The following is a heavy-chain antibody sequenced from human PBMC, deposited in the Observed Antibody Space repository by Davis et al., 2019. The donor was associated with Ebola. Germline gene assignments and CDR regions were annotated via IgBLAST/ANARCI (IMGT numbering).Heavy chain of an antibody. CDR3: ARDSPDYRYYYGMDV. CDR1: GFTFSSYS. D-gene: IGHD4-11*01. V-gene: IGHV3-23*01. J-gene: IGHJ6*02. CDR2: ISGGGATT. Sequence: GESLKISCAASGFTFSSYSMNWVRQAPGKGLEWVSGISGGGATTRYTDSVKGRFTISRDNLKNILYLQMNSLRVEDTAVYYCARDSPDYRYYYGMDVWGQGTTVTVSS.